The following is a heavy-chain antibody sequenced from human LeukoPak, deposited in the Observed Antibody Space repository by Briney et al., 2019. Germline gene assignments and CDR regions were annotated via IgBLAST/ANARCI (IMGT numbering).Heavy chain of an antibody. V-gene: IGHV4-34*01. CDR3: ARRAKMATIKFDY. CDR2: INHSGST. J-gene: IGHJ4*02. CDR1: GFTFINAW. D-gene: IGHD5-24*01. Sequence: GSLRLSCAASGFTFINAWMTWVRQAPGKGLEWIGEINHSGSTNYNPSLKSRVTISVDTSKNQFSLKLSSVTAADTAVYYCARRAKMATIKFDYWGQGTLVTVSS.